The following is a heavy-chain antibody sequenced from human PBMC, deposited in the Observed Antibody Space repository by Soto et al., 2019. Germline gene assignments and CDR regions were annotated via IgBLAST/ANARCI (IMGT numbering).Heavy chain of an antibody. CDR2: INHSGST. D-gene: IGHD3-16*02. CDR1: GGYFSGYY. V-gene: IGHV4-34*01. J-gene: IGHJ3*02. Sequence: PSETLSLTCAVYGGYFSGYYWSWIRQPPGKGLEWIGEINHSGSTNYNPSLKSRDTISVDTSKNQFYLKLSSVTAADTAVNYFERGVFVYIWGSYRDPALYAFDIWGQGTMVTVSS. CDR3: ERGVFVYIWGSYRDPALYAFDI.